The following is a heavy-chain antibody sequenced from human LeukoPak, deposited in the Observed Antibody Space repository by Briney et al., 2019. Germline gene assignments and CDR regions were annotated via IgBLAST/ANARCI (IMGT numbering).Heavy chain of an antibody. D-gene: IGHD2-15*01. CDR1: GGTFSSYA. Sequence: ASVKVSCKASGGTFSSYAISWVRQAPGQGLEWMGRIIPIFGMANYAQKFQGRVTITADKSTSTAYMELSSLRSEDTAVYYCARIGYCSGGSCYSHYYYGMDVWGQGTTVTVSS. CDR2: IIPIFGMA. V-gene: IGHV1-69*04. J-gene: IGHJ6*02. CDR3: ARIGYCSGGSCYSHYYYGMDV.